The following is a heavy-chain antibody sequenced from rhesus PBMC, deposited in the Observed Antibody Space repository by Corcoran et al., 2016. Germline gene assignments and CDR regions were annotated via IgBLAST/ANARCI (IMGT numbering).Heavy chain of an antibody. CDR1: GGSISGYYY. CDR3: AGVAWDSNYVFDY. J-gene: IGHJ4*01. D-gene: IGHD4-23*01. CDR2: FEGLSGAT. V-gene: IGHV4-73*01. Sequence: QVKLQQWGEGLVKPSETLSLTCAVYGGSISGYYYWDWIRQAPGKGLGWIGNFEGLSGATHSDPSLQNPVTISRATSKNPFSPNRTYVTAADPAVYYCAGVAWDSNYVFDYWGQGVLVTVSS.